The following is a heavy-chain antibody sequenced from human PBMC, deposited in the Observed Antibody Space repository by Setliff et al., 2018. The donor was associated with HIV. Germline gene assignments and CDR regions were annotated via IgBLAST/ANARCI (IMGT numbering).Heavy chain of an antibody. J-gene: IGHJ4*02. CDR2: IYTSGST. Sequence: SETLSLTCTVSGGPISSYYWSWIRQPSGKALEWIGYIYTSGSTNYNPSLKSRVTISIDTSKKQFSLRLTSVTAADSAVYYCARESYGSGTYDYWGQGTLVTV. D-gene: IGHD3-10*01. CDR3: ARESYGSGTYDY. CDR1: GGPISSYY. V-gene: IGHV4-4*08.